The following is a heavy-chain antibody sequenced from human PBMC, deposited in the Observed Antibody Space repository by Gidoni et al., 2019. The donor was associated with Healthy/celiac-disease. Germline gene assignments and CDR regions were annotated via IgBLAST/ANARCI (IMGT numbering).Heavy chain of an antibody. CDR3: ARDYGDPRGFYGMDV. CDR1: GFTFSSYW. CDR2: LNGDGSGT. Sequence: EVQLLESAGGFVQPGGSLRLSRAASGFTFSSYWRHWVRRAPGQGLVWVARLNGDGSGTSYADSVKGRFTISRDNAKNTLYLQMNSLRAEGAAVYYCARDYGDPRGFYGMDVWGQGTTVTVSS. V-gene: IGHV3-74*01. J-gene: IGHJ6*02. D-gene: IGHD4-17*01.